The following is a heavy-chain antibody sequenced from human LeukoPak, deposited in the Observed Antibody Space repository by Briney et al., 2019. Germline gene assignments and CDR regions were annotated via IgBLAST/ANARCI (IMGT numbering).Heavy chain of an antibody. V-gene: IGHV3-23*01. CDR1: GFTFDDYG. Sequence: GGSLRLSCAASGFTFDDYGMTWVRQAPGKGLEWVSSISSSSSYIYYTDSVKGRFTISRDNSKNTLYLQMNSLRAEDTAVYYCAKPAKTDYVDYWGQGTLVTVSS. CDR2: ISSSSSYI. CDR3: AKPAKTDYVDY. D-gene: IGHD4/OR15-4a*01. J-gene: IGHJ4*02.